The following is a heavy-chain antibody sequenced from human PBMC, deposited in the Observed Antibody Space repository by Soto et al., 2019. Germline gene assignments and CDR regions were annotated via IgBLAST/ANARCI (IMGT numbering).Heavy chain of an antibody. Sequence: QVQLQESGPGLVKPSQTLSLTCTVSGGSVSSADYYWSRIRQHQGKGLEWIGYIYYSGSTYYNPSLKSRVTRSVDTSKNHFSLNLSSVTAADTAVYYCARDTSGKGYYCHGMVVWGQGITVTVSS. CDR1: GGSVSSADYY. V-gene: IGHV4-31*03. J-gene: IGHJ6*02. CDR3: ARDTSGKGYYCHGMVV. D-gene: IGHD1-1*01. CDR2: IYYSGST.